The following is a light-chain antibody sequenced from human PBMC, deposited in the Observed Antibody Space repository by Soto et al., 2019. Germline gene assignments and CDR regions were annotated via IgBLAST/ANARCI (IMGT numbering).Light chain of an antibody. CDR1: SSDVGGYNY. CDR2: DVS. Sequence: QSVLTQPRSVSGSPGQSVTISCTGTSSDVGGYNYVSWYQQHPGKAPKLMIYDVSKRPSGVPDRFSGSKSGNTASLTISGHQAEDEADSYCCSYAGSYAVVFGGGTKLTVL. J-gene: IGLJ2*01. CDR3: CSYAGSYAVV. V-gene: IGLV2-11*01.